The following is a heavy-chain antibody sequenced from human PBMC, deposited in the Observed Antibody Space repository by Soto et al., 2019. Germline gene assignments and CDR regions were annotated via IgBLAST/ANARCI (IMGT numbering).Heavy chain of an antibody. CDR3: ARRRGSSGWMTNFDY. D-gene: IGHD6-19*01. CDR2: IYSDGSST. CDR1: GFTFSNYW. V-gene: IGHV3-74*01. J-gene: IGHJ4*02. Sequence: EVQLVESGGGLVQPGGSLRLSCAASGFTFSNYWMHWVRQAPGKGLVWVSRIYSDGSSTSYADSVKGRFTISRDNAKNTLYMQMLSLRAEDTAVYYCARRRGSSGWMTNFDYWGQGALVTVSS.